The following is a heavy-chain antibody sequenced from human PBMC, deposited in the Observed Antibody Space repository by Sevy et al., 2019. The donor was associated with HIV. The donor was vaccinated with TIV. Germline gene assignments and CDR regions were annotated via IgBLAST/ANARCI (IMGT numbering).Heavy chain of an antibody. D-gene: IGHD2-2*01. CDR3: ARFLSTSYYYYYAMDV. CDR2: MSPNSGNT. J-gene: IGHJ6*02. CDR1: GYTFTSYD. Sequence: ASVKVSCRASGYTFTSYDINWVRQATGQGLEWMGWMSPNSGNTGYAQKFQGRVTMTRNTSISTAYMELSSLRSEDTALYYCARFLSTSYYYYYAMDVWGQGTTVTVSS. V-gene: IGHV1-8*01.